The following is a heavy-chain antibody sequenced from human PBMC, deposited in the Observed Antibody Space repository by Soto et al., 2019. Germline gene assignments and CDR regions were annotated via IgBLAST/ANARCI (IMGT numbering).Heavy chain of an antibody. D-gene: IGHD2-21*02. Sequence: ASVKVSCTASGYTITSYGISWVRQAPGQGLEWMGWISAYNGNTNYAQKLQGRVTMTTDTSTSTAYMELRSLRSGDTAVYYCTRDGVVVVTAIIYWGQGTLVTVSS. CDR3: TRDGVVVVTAIIY. CDR1: GYTITSYG. V-gene: IGHV1-18*01. J-gene: IGHJ4*02. CDR2: ISAYNGNT.